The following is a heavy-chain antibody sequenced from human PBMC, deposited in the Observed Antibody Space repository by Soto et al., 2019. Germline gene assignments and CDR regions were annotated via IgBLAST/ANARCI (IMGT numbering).Heavy chain of an antibody. V-gene: IGHV2-5*02. Sequence: QITLKESGPTLVKPTQTLTLTCSFSGFSLSTSGVSVGWIRQPPGKALEWLALIYRDDDKRDRPSLKSRLTITKDTSKNQVVLIMTNMDPVDTATYYCAHRVVSRDRWWFDPRGQGTLVTVSS. CDR2: IYRDDDK. D-gene: IGHD2-2*01. CDR3: AHRVVSRDRWWFDP. CDR1: GFSLSTSGVS. J-gene: IGHJ5*02.